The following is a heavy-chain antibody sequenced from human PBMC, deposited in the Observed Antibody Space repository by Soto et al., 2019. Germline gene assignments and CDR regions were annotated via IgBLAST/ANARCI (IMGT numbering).Heavy chain of an antibody. Sequence: PGGSLRLSCAASGFTVSSNYMSWVRQAPGKGLEWVSVIYSGGSTYYADSVKGRFTISRDNSKNTLYLQMNSLRAEDTAVYYCARVGAYYYDNSRKNAFDIWGQGTMVTVSS. CDR2: IYSGGST. V-gene: IGHV3-66*01. J-gene: IGHJ3*02. CDR1: GFTVSSNY. CDR3: ARVGAYYYDNSRKNAFDI. D-gene: IGHD3-22*01.